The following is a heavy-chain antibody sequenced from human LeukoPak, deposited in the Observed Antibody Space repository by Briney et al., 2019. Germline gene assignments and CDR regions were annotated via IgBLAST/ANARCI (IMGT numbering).Heavy chain of an antibody. V-gene: IGHV3-23*01. CDR2: ISGSGGGT. CDR3: AKERSFGTWLGDY. CDR1: GFTFSSYA. D-gene: IGHD2/OR15-2a*01. J-gene: IGHJ4*02. Sequence: GGSLRLSCAASGFTFSSYAMTWVRQAPGKGLEWVSAISGSGGGTYYADSVKGRFTISRDNSKNTLYLQMNSLRAEDTAVYYCAKERSFGTWLGDYWGQGALVTVSS.